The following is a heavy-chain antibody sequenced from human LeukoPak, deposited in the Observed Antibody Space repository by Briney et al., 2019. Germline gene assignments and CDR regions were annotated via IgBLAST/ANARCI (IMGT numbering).Heavy chain of an antibody. CDR1: EFTLGSHW. D-gene: IGHD1-1*01. V-gene: IGHV3-7*01. Sequence: GGSLRLSCTASEFTLGSHWVSWVRQTPAKGLEWIANIRQDGNIKYYVDSVRGRFSISRDNAKNSLYLQMNNLRVDDTALYYCAREIVGYDAFDIWGQGTMVIVSS. CDR3: AREIVGYDAFDI. J-gene: IGHJ3*02. CDR2: IRQDGNIK.